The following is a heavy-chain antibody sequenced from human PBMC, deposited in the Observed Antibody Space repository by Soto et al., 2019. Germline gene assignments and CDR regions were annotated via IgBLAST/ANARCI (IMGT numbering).Heavy chain of an antibody. Sequence: QVQLVESGGGVDQPGRSLRLSCAASGFTFSYYAMQWVRQAPGKGLEWVAVLSYDGRTEYYPDTVKGRFTIARDNSKNTLFLQMNRLRSEDTAVYYCAEDWGYYDTSGYYFDYRGQGTLVTVSS. CDR1: GFTFSYYA. J-gene: IGHJ4*02. D-gene: IGHD3-22*01. V-gene: IGHV3-30*18. CDR2: LSYDGRTE. CDR3: AEDWGYYDTSGYYFDY.